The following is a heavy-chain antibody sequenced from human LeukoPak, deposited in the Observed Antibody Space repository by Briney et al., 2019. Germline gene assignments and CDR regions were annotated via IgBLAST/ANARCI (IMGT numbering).Heavy chain of an antibody. CDR2: ISSDGINT. CDR3: ARGPMVRTNLFDY. V-gene: IGHV3-74*01. CDR1: GFTFSNYW. D-gene: IGHD3-10*01. J-gene: IGHJ4*02. Sequence: GGSLRLSCAASGFTFSNYWMHWVRQAPGKGLVWVSRISSDGINTSYADSVKGRFPISRDNAKNTLYLQMNSLRAEDTAVYYCARGPMVRTNLFDYWGQGTLVTVSS.